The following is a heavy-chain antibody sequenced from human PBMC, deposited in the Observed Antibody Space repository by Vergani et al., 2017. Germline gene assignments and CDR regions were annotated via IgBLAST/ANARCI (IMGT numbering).Heavy chain of an antibody. CDR2: ISGSGGNT. CDR3: AKGVYCSSTSCYEGRGYYYGMGV. V-gene: IGHV3-23*04. CDR1: GFTFSSYA. J-gene: IGHJ6*02. D-gene: IGHD2-2*01. Sequence: EVQLVESGGDLAQPGGSLTLSCAASGFTFSSYAMSWVRQVPGKGLELVSGISGSGGNTYYANSVKGRFTISRDNSKNTLYLQMNSLRADDTAVYYCAKGVYCSSTSCYEGRGYYYGMGVWGQGTTVTFSS.